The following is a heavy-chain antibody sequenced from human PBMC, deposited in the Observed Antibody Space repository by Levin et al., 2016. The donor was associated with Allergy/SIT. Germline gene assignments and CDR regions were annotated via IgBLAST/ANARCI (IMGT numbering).Heavy chain of an antibody. D-gene: IGHD5-12*01. Sequence: WIRQPPGKGLEWVSSISSSSSYIYYADSVKGRFTISRDNAKNSLYLQMNSLRAEDTAVYYCARWVNSGYEEGHFDYWGQGTLVTVSS. J-gene: IGHJ4*02. CDR2: ISSSSSYI. CDR3: ARWVNSGYEEGHFDY. V-gene: IGHV3-21*01.